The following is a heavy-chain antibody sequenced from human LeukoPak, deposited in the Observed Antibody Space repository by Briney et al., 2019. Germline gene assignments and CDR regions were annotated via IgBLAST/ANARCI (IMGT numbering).Heavy chain of an antibody. V-gene: IGHV3-30*02. J-gene: IGHJ4*02. D-gene: IGHD3-22*01. Sequence: GSLRLSCAASGFTFSSYGMHWVRQAPGKGLEWVAFIRYDGSNKYYADSVKGRFTISRDNSKNTLYLQMNSLRAEDTAVYYCAKGYYDSSGIVDYWGQGTLVTVSS. CDR3: AKGYYDSSGIVDY. CDR2: IRYDGSNK. CDR1: GFTFSSYG.